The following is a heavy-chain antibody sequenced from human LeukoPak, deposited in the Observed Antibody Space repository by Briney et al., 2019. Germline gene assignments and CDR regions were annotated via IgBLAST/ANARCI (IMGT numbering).Heavy chain of an antibody. J-gene: IGHJ4*02. V-gene: IGHV3-66*02. Sequence: GGSLRLSCAASGFIVSSNYMSWVRQAPGKGLEWVSVIYNGGSTYYADSVKGRFTISRDKSKNTLFLQMNSLRAEDTAVNYCARGVHDFWSGFYFDYWGQGTLVTVSS. CDR1: GFIVSSNY. CDR2: IYNGGST. CDR3: ARGVHDFWSGFYFDY. D-gene: IGHD3-3*01.